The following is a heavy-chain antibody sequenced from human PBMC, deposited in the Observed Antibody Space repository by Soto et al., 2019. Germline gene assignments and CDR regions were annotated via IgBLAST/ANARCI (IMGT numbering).Heavy chain of an antibody. CDR2: IYWDDDT. V-gene: IGHV2-5*02. CDR1: GFSFSADGVG. CDR3: AHAFGGTSWPNDAFDV. D-gene: IGHD3-16*01. J-gene: IGHJ3*01. Sequence: SGPTLVNPTQTLTLTCIFSGFSFSADGVGVGWIRQPPGKTLEWLALIYWDDDTRYRPSLKSRLTITKDSSKSQVVLTMTNMDPLDTATYYCAHAFGGTSWPNDAFDVWGQGTVVTVSS.